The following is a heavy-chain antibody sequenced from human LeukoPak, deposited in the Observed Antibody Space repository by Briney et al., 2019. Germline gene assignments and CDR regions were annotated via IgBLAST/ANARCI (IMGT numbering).Heavy chain of an antibody. CDR1: GFTFSSYS. V-gene: IGHV3-21*01. CDR3: ARDPYNGAYSEGYYYYYMDV. J-gene: IGHJ6*03. Sequence: GGSLRLSCAASGFTFSSYSMNWVRQAPGKGLEWISAITSSSSYTFYADSVKGRFTISRDNARNSLYLQMNSLRVEDTAIYYCARDPYNGAYSEGYYYYYMDVWGKGTTVTVSS. CDR2: ITSSSSYT. D-gene: IGHD1-1*01.